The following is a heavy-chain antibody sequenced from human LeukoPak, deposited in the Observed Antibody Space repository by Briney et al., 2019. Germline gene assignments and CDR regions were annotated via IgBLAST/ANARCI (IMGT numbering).Heavy chain of an antibody. CDR2: IYYSGST. V-gene: IGHV4-30-4*08. CDR1: GGSISSSDYY. Sequence: SQTLSLTCTVSGGSISSSDYYWSWIRQPPGKGLEWIGYIYYSGSTYYNPSLKSRVTISVDTSKNQFSLKLSSVTAADTAVYYCAREVAGYYDSSGYFDIWGQGTMVTVSS. D-gene: IGHD3-22*01. J-gene: IGHJ3*02. CDR3: AREVAGYYDSSGYFDI.